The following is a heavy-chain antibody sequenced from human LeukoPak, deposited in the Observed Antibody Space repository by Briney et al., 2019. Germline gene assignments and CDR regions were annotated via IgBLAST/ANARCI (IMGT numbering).Heavy chain of an antibody. D-gene: IGHD1-1*01. Sequence: GGSLRLSCAASGFTFSSYGMHWVRQAPGKGLEWVAVISYDGSNKYYADSVKGRVTISRDNSKNTLYLQMNSLRAEDTAVYYCANTPQLWTQFDYWGQGTLVTVSS. CDR3: ANTPQLWTQFDY. CDR2: ISYDGSNK. V-gene: IGHV3-30*18. J-gene: IGHJ4*02. CDR1: GFTFSSYG.